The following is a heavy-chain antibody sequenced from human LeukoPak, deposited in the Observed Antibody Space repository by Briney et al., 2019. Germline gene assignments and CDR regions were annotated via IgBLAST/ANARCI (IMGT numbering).Heavy chain of an antibody. V-gene: IGHV3-48*03. CDR3: ARGRRDGYNY. CDR2: ISTTSTTI. J-gene: IGHJ4*02. Sequence: PGGSLRLSCEASGFIFSSYEMNWVRQAPGKGLEWVSYISTTSTTIYYSDSVRGRFTISRDNARNSLFLQMSSLRAEDTAVYYCARGRRDGYNYWGQGTLVTVSS. D-gene: IGHD5-24*01. CDR1: GFIFSSYE.